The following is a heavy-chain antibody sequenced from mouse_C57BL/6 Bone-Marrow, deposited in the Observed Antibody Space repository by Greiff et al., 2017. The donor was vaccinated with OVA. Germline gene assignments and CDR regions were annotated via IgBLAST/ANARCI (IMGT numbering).Heavy chain of an antibody. D-gene: IGHD1-1*01. J-gene: IGHJ2*01. CDR3: ARSGYYGSSLFDY. V-gene: IGHV1-22*01. CDR2: INPNNGGT. Sequence: VQLKESGPELVKPGASVKMSCKASGYTFTDYNMHWVKQSHGKSLEWIGYINPNNGGTSHNQKFKGKATLTVNKSSSTAYMVLRSLTSEDSAVYYCARSGYYGSSLFDYWGQGTTLTVSS. CDR1: GYTFTDYN.